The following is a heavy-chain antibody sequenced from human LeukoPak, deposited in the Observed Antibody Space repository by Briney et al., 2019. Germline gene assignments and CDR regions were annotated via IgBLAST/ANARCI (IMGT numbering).Heavy chain of an antibody. D-gene: IGHD4-17*01. CDR1: GGSFSGYY. Sequence: SGTLSLTCAVYGGSFSGYYWSWIRQPPGKGLEWIGEINHSGSTNYNPSLKSRVTISVDTSKNQFSLKLSSVTAADTAVYYCARSEGHDYGDLYYFDYWGQGTLVTVSS. J-gene: IGHJ4*02. V-gene: IGHV4-34*01. CDR2: INHSGST. CDR3: ARSEGHDYGDLYYFDY.